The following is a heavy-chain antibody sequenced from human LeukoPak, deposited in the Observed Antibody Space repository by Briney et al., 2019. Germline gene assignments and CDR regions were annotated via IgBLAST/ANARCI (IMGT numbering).Heavy chain of an antibody. D-gene: IGHD6-13*01. CDR1: GGSISSSSYY. V-gene: IGHV4-39*07. J-gene: IGHJ5*02. Sequence: PSETLSLTCTVSGGSISSSSYYWGWIRQPPGKGLEWIGSIYYSGSTYYNPSLKSRVTISVDTSKNQFSLKLSSVTAADTAVYYCASLGGRSSSWRDNWFDPWGQGTLVTVSS. CDR3: ASLGGRSSSWRDNWFDP. CDR2: IYYSGST.